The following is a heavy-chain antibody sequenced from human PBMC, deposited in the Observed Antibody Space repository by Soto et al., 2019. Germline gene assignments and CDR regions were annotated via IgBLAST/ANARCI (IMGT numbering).Heavy chain of an antibody. Sequence: SETLSLTCTVSGGSISSGDYYWTWIRQHPGKDLEWIGYIHYNGATYYNPSLRSRVTISADTSKNQFSLKLSSVTAADTAVYYCTRDQHPTVFELSGRAVWGQGTTVTVSS. CDR2: IHYNGAT. CDR1: GGSISSGDYY. V-gene: IGHV4-31*03. D-gene: IGHD3-3*01. CDR3: TRDQHPTVFELSGRAV. J-gene: IGHJ6*02.